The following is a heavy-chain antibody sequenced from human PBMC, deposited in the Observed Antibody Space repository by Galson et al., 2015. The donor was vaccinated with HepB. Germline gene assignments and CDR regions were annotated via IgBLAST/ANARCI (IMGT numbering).Heavy chain of an antibody. J-gene: IGHJ4*02. CDR1: GGTFSSYA. CDR3: ATSPPGFRGLAFYFDY. CDR2: IIPIFGTA. V-gene: IGHV1-69*13. Sequence: SVKVSCKASGGTFSSYAISWVRQAPGQGLEWMGGIIPIFGTANYAQKFQGRVTITADESTSTAYMELSSLRSEDTAVYYCATSPPGFRGLAFYFDYWGQGTLVTVSS. D-gene: IGHD3-10*01.